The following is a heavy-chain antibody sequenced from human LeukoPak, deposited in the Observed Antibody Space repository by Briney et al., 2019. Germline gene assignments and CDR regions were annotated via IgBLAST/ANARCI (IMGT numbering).Heavy chain of an antibody. J-gene: IGHJ4*02. Sequence: GGSLRLSCAASGFTFSHYAMSWVRQAPGQGLEWVSGMSGSGESTYYVDSVRDRFTISRDSSKNTVFLQMSSLRAEDTALYYCARFRLFGDYAGLLDYWGQGTLVTVSS. D-gene: IGHD4-17*01. CDR2: MSGSGEST. V-gene: IGHV3-23*01. CDR1: GFTFSHYA. CDR3: ARFRLFGDYAGLLDY.